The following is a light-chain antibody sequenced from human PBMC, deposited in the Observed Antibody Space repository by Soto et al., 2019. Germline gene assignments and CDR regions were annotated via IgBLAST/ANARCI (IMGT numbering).Light chain of an antibody. CDR1: SSNIGNNY. J-gene: IGLJ1*01. CDR2: DNN. CDR3: GTWDSSLYV. V-gene: IGLV1-51*01. Sequence: QSVLTQPPSASAAPGQKVTISCSGSSSNIGNNYVSWYQQLPGTAPKLLIYDNNKRPSGIPDRFSGSKSGTSATLGITGLQTGDEADYYCGTWDSSLYVFGTGTKVTVL.